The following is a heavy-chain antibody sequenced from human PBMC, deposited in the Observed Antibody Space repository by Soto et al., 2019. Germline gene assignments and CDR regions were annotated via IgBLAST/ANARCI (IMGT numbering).Heavy chain of an antibody. CDR2: IYHSGST. J-gene: IGHJ4*02. Sequence: QLQLQESGSGLMKPSQTLSLTCAVSGGSISSGGYSWSWIRQPPGKGLEWIGYIYHSGSTYYNPSLKSRVTISVDRSKNQFSLKLSSVTAADTAVYYCARVSYYYDSSGYYYLYYFDYWGQGTLVTVSS. V-gene: IGHV4-30-2*01. CDR1: GGSISSGGYS. CDR3: ARVSYYYDSSGYYYLYYFDY. D-gene: IGHD3-22*01.